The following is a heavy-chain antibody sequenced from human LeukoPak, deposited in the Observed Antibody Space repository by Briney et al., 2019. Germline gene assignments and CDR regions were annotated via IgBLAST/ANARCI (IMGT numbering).Heavy chain of an antibody. CDR2: IYYSGST. V-gene: IGHV4-39*01. Sequence: SETLSLTCTVSGGSISSSSYYWGWIRQPPGKGLEWIGSIYYSGSTYYNPSLKSRVTISVDTSKNQFSLKLSSVTAADTAVYYCARHRGYSGHDLEYFDYWGQGTLVTVSS. D-gene: IGHD5-12*01. CDR1: GGSISSSSYY. CDR3: ARHRGYSGHDLEYFDY. J-gene: IGHJ4*02.